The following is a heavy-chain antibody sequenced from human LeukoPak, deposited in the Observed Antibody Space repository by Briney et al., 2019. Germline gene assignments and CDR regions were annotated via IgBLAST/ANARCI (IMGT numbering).Heavy chain of an antibody. D-gene: IGHD2/OR15-2a*01. CDR3: ARVNSHYYYMDV. CDR1: GGSISSSSYY. J-gene: IGHJ6*03. V-gene: IGHV4-39*07. CDR2: IYYSAST. Sequence: SETLSLTCTVSGGSISSSSYYWGWIRQPPGKGLEWIGSIYYSASTYYNPSLKSRVTISVDTSKNQFSLKLSSVTAADTAVYYCARVNSHYYYMDVWGKGTTVTVSS.